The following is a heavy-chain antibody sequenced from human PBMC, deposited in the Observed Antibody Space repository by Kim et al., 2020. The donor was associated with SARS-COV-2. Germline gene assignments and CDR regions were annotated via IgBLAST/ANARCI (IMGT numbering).Heavy chain of an antibody. J-gene: IGHJ4*02. CDR3: ATSTDDYFDY. CDR2: ST. V-gene: IGHV3-53*04. D-gene: IGHD2-2*01. Sequence: STYYADSVKDRFTICRHNSKNTLYLQMNSLRAEDTAVYYCATSTDDYFDYWGQGTLVTVSA.